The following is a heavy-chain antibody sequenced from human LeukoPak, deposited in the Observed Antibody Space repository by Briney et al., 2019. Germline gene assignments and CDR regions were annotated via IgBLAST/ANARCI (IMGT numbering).Heavy chain of an antibody. Sequence: ASVKVSCKASGYTFTSYGISWVRQAPGQGLEWMGWISAYNGNTNYAQMLQGRVTMTTDTSTSTAYMELRSLRSDDTAVYYCARDGVLGTYYDFWSAMPGALDYWGQGTLVTVSS. CDR1: GYTFTSYG. J-gene: IGHJ4*02. D-gene: IGHD3-3*01. CDR3: ARDGVLGTYYDFWSAMPGALDY. V-gene: IGHV1-18*01. CDR2: ISAYNGNT.